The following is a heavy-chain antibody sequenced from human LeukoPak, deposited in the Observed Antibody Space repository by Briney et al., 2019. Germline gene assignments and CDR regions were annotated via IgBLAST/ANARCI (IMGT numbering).Heavy chain of an antibody. V-gene: IGHV1-2*02. J-gene: IGHJ4*02. Sequence: ASVKLSCKTSGYTFTGFYIHWVRQAPGQGLEWMGWINPNTGTTNFAQKFQGRVTMTTDTSVSTAYMDLRRLRFDDTAVYYCAREGDYNGSGRGDSWGQGTLVTVSS. CDR1: GYTFTGFY. D-gene: IGHD3-10*01. CDR2: INPNTGTT. CDR3: AREGDYNGSGRGDS.